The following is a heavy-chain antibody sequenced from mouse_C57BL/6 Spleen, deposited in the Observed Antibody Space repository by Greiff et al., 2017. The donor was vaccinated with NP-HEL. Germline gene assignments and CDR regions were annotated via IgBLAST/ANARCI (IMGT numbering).Heavy chain of an antibody. V-gene: IGHV1-5*01. CDR3: TRSYYYGSSNWYFDV. D-gene: IGHD1-1*01. CDR1: GYTFTSYW. CDR2: IYPGNSDT. J-gene: IGHJ1*03. Sequence: EVQLQQSGTVLARPGASVKMSCKTSGYTFTSYWMHWVKQRPGQGLEWIGAIYPGNSDTSYNQKFKGKAKLTAVTSASTAYMELSSLTNEDSAVYYGTRSYYYGSSNWYFDVWGTGTTVTVSS.